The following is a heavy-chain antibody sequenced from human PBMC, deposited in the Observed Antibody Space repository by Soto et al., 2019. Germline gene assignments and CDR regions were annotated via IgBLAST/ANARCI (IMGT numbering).Heavy chain of an antibody. V-gene: IGHV3-74*01. J-gene: IGHJ6*02. CDR3: ARDFWRNGVCLDV. D-gene: IGHD2-8*01. CDR1: GFTFSNYW. Sequence: GGSLRLSCAASGFTFSNYWMHWVRQAPGKGLVRVSRINSDGSSTSYADSVKGRFTISRDNAKNTLYLQMNSLRAEDTAVFYCARDFWRNGVCLDVWGQGTTVTVSS. CDR2: INSDGSST.